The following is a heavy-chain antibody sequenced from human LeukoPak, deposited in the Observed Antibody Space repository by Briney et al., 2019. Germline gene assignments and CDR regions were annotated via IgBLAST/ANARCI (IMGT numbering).Heavy chain of an antibody. CDR1: GGTFSSYA. CDR2: IIPIFGTA. V-gene: IGHV1-69*13. D-gene: IGHD5-12*01. CDR3: ARSRYSGYDCRYYYYYMDV. Sequence: SVKVSCKASGGTFSSYAISWVRQAPGQGLEWMGGIIPIFGTANYAQKFQGRVTITADESTSTAYMELSSLRSEDTAVYYCARSRYSGYDCRYYYYYMDVWGKGTTVTVSS. J-gene: IGHJ6*03.